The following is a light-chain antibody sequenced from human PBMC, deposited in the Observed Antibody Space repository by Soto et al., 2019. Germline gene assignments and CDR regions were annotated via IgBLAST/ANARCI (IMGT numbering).Light chain of an antibody. CDR1: QSVSSN. J-gene: IGKJ1*01. CDR2: GAS. CDR3: QQYNKWPPT. V-gene: IGKV3-15*01. Sequence: ELVMTQSPATLSVSTGERATLSCRASQSVSSNLAWYQQKPGQAPRLLIYGASTRDTGIPARFSGSGSGTEFTLTISSLQSEDFAVYHCQQYNKWPPTFGQGTKVDIK.